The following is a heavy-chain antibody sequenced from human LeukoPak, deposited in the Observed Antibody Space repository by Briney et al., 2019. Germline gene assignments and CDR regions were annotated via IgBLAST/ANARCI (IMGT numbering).Heavy chain of an antibody. CDR3: ARFGPGERPFGY. CDR2: INPNSGGT. Sequence: ASVKVSCKASGYTFTGYYMHWVRQAPGQGLEWMGRINPNSGGTNYAQKFQGRVTMTRDTSISTAYMELSRLRSGDTAVYYCARFGPGERPFGYWGQGTLVTVSS. V-gene: IGHV1-2*06. CDR1: GYTFTGYY. J-gene: IGHJ4*02. D-gene: IGHD1-1*01.